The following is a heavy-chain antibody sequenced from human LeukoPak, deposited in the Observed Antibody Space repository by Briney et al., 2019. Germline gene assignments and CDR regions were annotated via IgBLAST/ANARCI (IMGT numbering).Heavy chain of an antibody. CDR1: GGSISSSSYY. V-gene: IGHV4-39*01. J-gene: IGHJ4*02. D-gene: IGHD3-3*01. Sequence: KASETLSLTCTVSGGSISSSSYYWGWLRQPPGKGLEWNGSIYYSGSTYYNPSLKSRVTISVDTSKSQFSLKLSSVAAAYTAVYYCARHPFFAPFDYWGVGTLVTVSS. CDR3: ARHPFFAPFDY. CDR2: IYYSGST.